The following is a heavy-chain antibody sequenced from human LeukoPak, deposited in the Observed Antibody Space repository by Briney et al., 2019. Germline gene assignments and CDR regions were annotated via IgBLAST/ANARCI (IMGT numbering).Heavy chain of an antibody. D-gene: IGHD3-22*01. J-gene: IGHJ4*02. CDR1: GFTFSSYW. Sequence: GGSLRLSCAASGFTFSSYWMSWVRQAPGKGLEWVANIKQDGSEKYYVDSVKGRFTISRDNAKNSLYLQMNSLRAEDTAVYYCARGRGGGYYDSSYYFDYWGQGTLVTVSS. V-gene: IGHV3-7*01. CDR2: IKQDGSEK. CDR3: ARGRGGGYYDSSYYFDY.